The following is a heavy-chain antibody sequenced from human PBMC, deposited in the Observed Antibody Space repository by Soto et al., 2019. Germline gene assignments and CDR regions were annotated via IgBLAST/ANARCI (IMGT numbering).Heavy chain of an antibody. V-gene: IGHV5-51*01. CDR3: ERKIAAAGYFAY. J-gene: IGHJ4*02. Sequence: GESLKISCKGSGYSFTSYWIGWVPQMAWKGLEWMGIIYPGDSDTRYSPSFQGQVTISADKSISTAYLQWSSLKASDTAMYYCERKIAAAGYFAYRGQGTLVSGSA. CDR2: IYPGDSDT. CDR1: GYSFTSYW. D-gene: IGHD6-13*01.